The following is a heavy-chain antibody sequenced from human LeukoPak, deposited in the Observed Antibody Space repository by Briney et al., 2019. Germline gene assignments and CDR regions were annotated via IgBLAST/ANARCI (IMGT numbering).Heavy chain of an antibody. CDR2: ISYDGSNK. D-gene: IGHD3-9*01. V-gene: IGHV3-30*18. CDR3: AKVLLGRYFDWLSYGMDV. Sequence: GRSLRLSCAASGFTFSSYGMHWVRQAPGKGLEWVAVISYDGSNKYYADSVKGRFTISRDNSKNTLYLQRNSLRAEDTAVYYCAKVLLGRYFDWLSYGMDVWGKGTTVAVSS. CDR1: GFTFSSYG. J-gene: IGHJ6*04.